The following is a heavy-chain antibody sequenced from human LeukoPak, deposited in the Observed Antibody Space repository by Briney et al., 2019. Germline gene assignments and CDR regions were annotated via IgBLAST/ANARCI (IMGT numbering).Heavy chain of an antibody. CDR3: AAVAGLYYYYYYGMDV. J-gene: IGHJ6*02. CDR2: ISPNSGGT. D-gene: IGHD6-19*01. V-gene: IGHV1-2*02. Sequence: ASVKVSCKASGYTFTGYYMHWVRQAPGQGLEWMGWISPNSGGTNYAQKFQGRVTMTRDTSISTAYMELSRLRSDDTAVYYCAAVAGLYYYYYYGMDVWGQGTTVTVSS. CDR1: GYTFTGYY.